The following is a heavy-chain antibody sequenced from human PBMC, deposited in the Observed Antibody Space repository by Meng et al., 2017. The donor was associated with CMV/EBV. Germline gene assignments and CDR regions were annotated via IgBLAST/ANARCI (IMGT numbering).Heavy chain of an antibody. CDR1: GFTFSSYW. CDR3: ARWPGYCSSTSCYMWLDGGGMDV. D-gene: IGHD2-2*02. CDR2: IGTAGDT. Sequence: GESLKISCAAPGFTFSSYWMSWVRQATGKGLEWVSAIGTAGDTYYPGSVKGRFTISRENAKNSLYLQMNSLRAGDTAVYYCARWPGYCSSTSCYMWLDGGGMDVWGQGTTVTVSS. V-gene: IGHV3-13*01. J-gene: IGHJ6*02.